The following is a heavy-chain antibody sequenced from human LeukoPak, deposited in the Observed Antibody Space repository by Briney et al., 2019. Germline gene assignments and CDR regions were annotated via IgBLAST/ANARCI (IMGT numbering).Heavy chain of an antibody. CDR2: IYYTGKI. V-gene: IGHV4-59*08. D-gene: IGHD2-8*02. CDR1: GGSINSHY. J-gene: IGHJ4*02. CDR3: VRRGTGWNYFDY. Sequence: PSETLSFTCAVSGGSINSHYWGWIRQPPGKGLQWIGDIYYTGKINYNPSLKSRVTITLDTSKDHLSLNLTSVLAADTAIYYCVRRGTGWNYFDYWGQGILVTVSS.